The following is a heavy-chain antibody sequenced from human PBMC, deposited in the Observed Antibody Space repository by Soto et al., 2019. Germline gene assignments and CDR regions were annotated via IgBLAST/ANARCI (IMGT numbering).Heavy chain of an antibody. Sequence: SETLCLTCTVSGGSISSSSYYWGWIRQPPGKGLEWIGSIYYSGSTYYNPSLKSRVTISVDTSKNQFSLKLSSVTAADTAVYYCARPDFWSGYSFDYWGQGTLVTVSS. CDR2: IYYSGST. D-gene: IGHD3-3*01. V-gene: IGHV4-39*01. CDR3: ARPDFWSGYSFDY. CDR1: GGSISSSSYY. J-gene: IGHJ4*02.